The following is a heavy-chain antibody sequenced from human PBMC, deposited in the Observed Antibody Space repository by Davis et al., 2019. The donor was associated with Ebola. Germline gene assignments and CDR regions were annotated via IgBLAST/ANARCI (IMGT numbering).Heavy chain of an antibody. CDR2: ISSSSSYI. CDR3: ARGPSSTREGRYKWIQLWIYYYGMDV. Sequence: PGGSLRLSCAASGFTFSSYSMNWVRQAPGKGLEWVSSISSSSSYIYYADSVKGRFTISRDNAKNSLYLQMNSLRAEDTAVYYCARGPSSTREGRYKWIQLWIYYYGMDVWGQGTTVTVSS. J-gene: IGHJ6*02. CDR1: GFTFSSYS. D-gene: IGHD5-18*01. V-gene: IGHV3-21*04.